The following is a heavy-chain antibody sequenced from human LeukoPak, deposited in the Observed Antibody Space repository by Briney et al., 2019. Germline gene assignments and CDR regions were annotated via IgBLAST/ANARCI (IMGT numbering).Heavy chain of an antibody. CDR1: GFTFSSYW. D-gene: IGHD3-22*01. CDR2: IKQDGSEK. J-gene: IGHJ4*02. V-gene: IGHV3-7*03. Sequence: TGGSLRLSCAASGFTFSSYWMSWVRQAPGKGLEWVANIKQDGSEKYYVDSVKGRFTISRDNAKNSLYLQMNSLRAEDTAVYYCAKSSYYDASGYYREYYFDSWGQGTLVTVSS. CDR3: AKSSYYDASGYYREYYFDS.